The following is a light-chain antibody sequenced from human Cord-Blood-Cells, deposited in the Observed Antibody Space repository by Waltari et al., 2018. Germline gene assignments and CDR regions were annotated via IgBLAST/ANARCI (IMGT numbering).Light chain of an antibody. CDR1: QSISCW. V-gene: IGKV1-5*01. CDR3: QQYNSYRMYT. CDR2: DAS. J-gene: IGKJ2*01. Sequence: DIQMTQSPSTLSASVGDRVTITCRASQSISCWLAWYQQKPGKAPKLLIYDASSLESGVPSRFSGSGSGTEFTLTISSLQPDDFATYYCQQYNSYRMYTFGQGTKLEIK.